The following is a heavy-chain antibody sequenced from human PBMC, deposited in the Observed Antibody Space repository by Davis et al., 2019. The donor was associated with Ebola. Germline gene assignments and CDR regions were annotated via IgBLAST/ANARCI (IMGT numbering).Heavy chain of an antibody. J-gene: IGHJ4*02. D-gene: IGHD5-24*01. CDR3: ARGTNDYNPGGYFDS. CDR2: IFPGDSDA. CDR1: AYSFTTYW. V-gene: IGHV5-51*01. Sequence: KVSCKASAYSFTTYWIVWVRQMPGKGLECMGIIFPGDSDARYNPSFQGQVTISADKSMDTAYLQWSSLKASDTAIYYCARGTNDYNPGGYFDSWGQGTLVTVSS.